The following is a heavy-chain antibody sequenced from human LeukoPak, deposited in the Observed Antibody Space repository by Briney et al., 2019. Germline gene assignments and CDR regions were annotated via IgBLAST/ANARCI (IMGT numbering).Heavy chain of an antibody. V-gene: IGHV3-7*04. D-gene: IGHD4-17*01. J-gene: IGHJ4*02. CDR3: AREASDRLRPIDY. CDR1: GFTFSSYW. Sequence: GGSLRLSCAASGFTFSSYWMSWVRQAPGKGLEWVANIKQDGRAKDCVDSVKGRFTISRDNAKNSLYLQMNSLRAEDTAVYYCAREASDRLRPIDYWGQGTLVTV. CDR2: IKQDGRAK.